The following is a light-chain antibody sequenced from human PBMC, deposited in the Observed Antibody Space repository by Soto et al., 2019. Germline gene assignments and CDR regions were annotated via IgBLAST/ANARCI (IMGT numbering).Light chain of an antibody. CDR3: QQCGCSTT. CDR2: DAS. V-gene: IGKV3-20*01. Sequence: DIVLTQSPGTLSLSPGERATLSCRASQSVRNRYLAWYQQKAGQAPKLLNYDASRSDTGIPDRFSGSASGTDFTPTTRSLEADDFAVEYCQQCGCSTTFGGGTKVDIK. J-gene: IGKJ4*01. CDR1: QSVRNRY.